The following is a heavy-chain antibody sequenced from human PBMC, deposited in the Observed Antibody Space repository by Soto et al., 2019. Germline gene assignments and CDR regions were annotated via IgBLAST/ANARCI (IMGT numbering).Heavy chain of an antibody. CDR3: ARVAKLIEDHRNGYYYMDV. J-gene: IGHJ6*03. CDR1: GFTFSSYD. Sequence: GGSLGLSCAASGFTFSSYDMHWVRQATGKGLEWVSAIGTAGDTYYPGSVKGRFTISRENAKNSLYLQMNSLRAGDTAVYYCARVAKLIEDHRNGYYYMDVWGKGTTVTVSS. D-gene: IGHD3-10*01. V-gene: IGHV3-13*01. CDR2: IGTAGDT.